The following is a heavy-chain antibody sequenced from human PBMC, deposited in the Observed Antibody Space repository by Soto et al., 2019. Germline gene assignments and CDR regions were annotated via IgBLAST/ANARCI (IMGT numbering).Heavy chain of an antibody. Sequence: EVQLVESGGGLIQPGGSLRLSCAASGFTVSSNYMSWVRQAAGKGLEWVSVIYSGGSTYYADSVKSRFTISSDNSKNTLDLQMNSLRAADTAGWYCARNRVESGYTEYFQHWGEGTLVTVSS. CDR3: ARNRVESGYTEYFQH. D-gene: IGHD3-22*01. V-gene: IGHV3-53*01. CDR2: IYSGGST. CDR1: GFTVSSNY. J-gene: IGHJ1*01.